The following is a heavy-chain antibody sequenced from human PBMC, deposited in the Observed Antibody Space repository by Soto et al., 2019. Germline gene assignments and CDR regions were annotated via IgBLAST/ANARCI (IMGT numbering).Heavy chain of an antibody. Sequence: GGSLRLSCVASGFTFSSYSMNWVRQAPGKGLEWVSSISSSSSYIYYADSVKGRFTISRDNAKNSLYLQMNSLRAEDTAVYYCARSPPIVVVPAAMVGWFDPWGQGTLVTVSS. CDR3: ARSPPIVVVPAAMVGWFDP. CDR2: ISSSSSYI. V-gene: IGHV3-21*01. D-gene: IGHD2-2*01. J-gene: IGHJ5*02. CDR1: GFTFSSYS.